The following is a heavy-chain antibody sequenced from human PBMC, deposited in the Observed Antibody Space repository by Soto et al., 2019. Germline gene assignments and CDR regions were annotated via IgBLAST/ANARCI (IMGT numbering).Heavy chain of an antibody. Sequence: ASVKVSCKASGYTFTGYYMHWVRQAPGQGLEWMGWINPNSGGTNYAQKFQGRVTMTRDTSISTAYMELSRLRSDDTAVYYCARWGGGYNWNYGSGMDVWGQGTTVTVSS. CDR3: ARWGGGYNWNYGSGMDV. J-gene: IGHJ6*02. CDR2: INPNSGGT. V-gene: IGHV1-2*02. CDR1: GYTFTGYY. D-gene: IGHD1-7*01.